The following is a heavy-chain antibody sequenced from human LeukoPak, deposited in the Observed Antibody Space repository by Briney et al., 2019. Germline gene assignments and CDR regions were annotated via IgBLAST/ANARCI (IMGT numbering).Heavy chain of an antibody. V-gene: IGHV4-34*01. CDR3: VRAPRRPAPFDY. J-gene: IGHJ4*02. CDR1: GGSFSGYY. Sequence: SETLSLTCAVYGGSFSGYYWSWIRQPPGKGLEWIGEINHSGSTNYNPSLKSRVTISVDTSKNQFSLKLSSVTAADTAVYYCVRAPRRPAPFDYWGQGTLVTVSS. CDR2: INHSGST.